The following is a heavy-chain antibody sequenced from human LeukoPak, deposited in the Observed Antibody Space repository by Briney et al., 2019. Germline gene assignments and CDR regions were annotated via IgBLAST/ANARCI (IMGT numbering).Heavy chain of an antibody. CDR3: ARRPPTWT. D-gene: IGHD1-1*01. CDR1: GDSVSSNSAA. J-gene: IGHJ5*02. V-gene: IGHV6-1*01. Sequence: SQTLSLTCAISGDSVSSNSAAWNWIRQSPSRGLEWLGRTDYRSKWYNDYAVSLKSRITINPDTSKNQFSLQLKSVPPDDTAVYYCARRPPTWTWGQGTLVTVSS. CDR2: TDYRSKWYN.